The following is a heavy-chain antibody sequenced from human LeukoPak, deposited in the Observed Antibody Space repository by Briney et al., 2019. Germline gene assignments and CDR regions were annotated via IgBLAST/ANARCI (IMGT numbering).Heavy chain of an antibody. CDR3: ARDTESSGYYYPDY. V-gene: IGHV3-33*01. CDR2: IWYDGSNK. CDR1: GFTFSSYG. D-gene: IGHD3-22*01. J-gene: IGHJ4*02. Sequence: GGSLRLSCAASGFTFSSYGMHWVRQAPGKGLEWVAVIWYDGSNKYYTDSVKGRFTISRDNSKNTLYLQMNSLRAEDTAFYFCARDTESSGYYYPDYWGQGTLVTVSS.